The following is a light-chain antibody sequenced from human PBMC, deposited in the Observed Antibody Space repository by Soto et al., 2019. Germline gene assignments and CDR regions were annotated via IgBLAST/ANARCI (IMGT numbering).Light chain of an antibody. CDR3: QQYGSSPYT. V-gene: IGKV3-20*01. CDR2: GAS. CDR1: ESVRSSN. J-gene: IGKJ2*01. Sequence: EIVLTQSPGTLSLSPGERATLSCRASESVRSSNLAWYQQKPGQAPRLLIYGASSRATGIPDRFSGSGSGTDFTLTIISLEPEDFAIYYCQQYGSSPYTFGQGTKLEIK.